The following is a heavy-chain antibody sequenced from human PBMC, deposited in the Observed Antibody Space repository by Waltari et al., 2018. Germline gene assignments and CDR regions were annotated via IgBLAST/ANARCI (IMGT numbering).Heavy chain of an antibody. V-gene: IGHV3-33*03. CDR1: GFIFGDYA. CDR3: AKGGYGYDFNFFDP. CDR2: IGDTGRRE. Sequence: QVHLVESGGGVVQPGTSLRLSCAASGFIFGDYAMHWVRQAPGKGPEWVAIIGDTGRREIYADSVKGRFTVSRDNANSMLFLQMNSLRVEDTAVYFCAKGGYGYDFNFFDPWGQGTLVTVSS. D-gene: IGHD5-12*01. J-gene: IGHJ5*02.